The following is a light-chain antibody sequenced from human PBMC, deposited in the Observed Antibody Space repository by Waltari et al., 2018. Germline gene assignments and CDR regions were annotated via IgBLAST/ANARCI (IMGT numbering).Light chain of an antibody. CDR2: GAS. CDR3: QHYVRLPAT. Sequence: IVLTQSPGTLSLSPGERATLSCRASQSVSRSLAWYQQKPGQAPKLLIYGASTRATGIPARFTGSGSVTDFSLTISSLEPEDFAIYFCQHYVRLPATFGQGTKVEIK. CDR1: QSVSRS. J-gene: IGKJ1*01. V-gene: IGKV3-20*01.